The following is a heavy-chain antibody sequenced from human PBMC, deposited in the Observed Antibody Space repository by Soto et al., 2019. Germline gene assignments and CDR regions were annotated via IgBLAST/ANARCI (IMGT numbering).Heavy chain of an antibody. CDR3: ARHCKQRPPSSVWFDP. V-gene: IGHV4-39*01. D-gene: IGHD6-25*01. CDR2: IYYSGST. J-gene: IGHJ5*02. CDR1: GGSISSSSYY. Sequence: SETLSLTCTVSGGSISSSSYYWGWIRQPPGKGLEWIGSIYYSGSTYYNPSLKSRVTISVDTSKNQFSLKLSSVTAADTAVYYCARHCKQRPPSSVWFDPWGQGTLVTVTS.